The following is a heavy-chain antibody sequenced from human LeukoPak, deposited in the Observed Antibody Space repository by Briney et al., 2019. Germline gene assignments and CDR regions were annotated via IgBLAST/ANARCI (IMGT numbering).Heavy chain of an antibody. CDR1: GASISGYY. CDR2: IYNSVN. CDR3: AILPTV. J-gene: IGHJ4*02. V-gene: IGHV4-59*01. Sequence: PSETLSLTCTVSGASISGYYWSWIRQPPGKGLEWIGYIYNSVNDYNPSLKSRVIISSDPSKNQFSLRLSSMTAAATAVYYCAILPTVWGQGTLVTVSS. D-gene: IGHD1-14*01.